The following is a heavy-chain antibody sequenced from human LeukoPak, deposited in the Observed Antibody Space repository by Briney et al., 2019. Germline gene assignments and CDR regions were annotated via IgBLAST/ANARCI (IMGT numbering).Heavy chain of an antibody. CDR2: INWKGGRT. D-gene: IGHD1-26*01. V-gene: IGHV3-20*04. J-gene: IGHJ3*02. CDR3: ARAGFGELLVAAFDI. Sequence: GGSLRLSCAASGFTFDDYGMSWVRQAPGKGLEWVSGINWKGGRTGYADSVKGRFTISRDNAKKSLYLQMNSLRVEDTAVYYCARAGFGELLVAAFDIWGQGTMVTVSS. CDR1: GFTFDDYG.